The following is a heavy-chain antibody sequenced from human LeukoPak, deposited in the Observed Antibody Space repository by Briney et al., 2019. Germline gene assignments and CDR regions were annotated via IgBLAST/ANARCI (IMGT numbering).Heavy chain of an antibody. V-gene: IGHV1-2*02. J-gene: IGHJ6*02. D-gene: IGHD6-19*01. CDR2: INPNSGDT. Sequence: RASVKVSCRASGYTFTAYYMHWVRRAPGQGLEWMGSINPNSGDTHYAQNFQGRVTMTRETSISTAYLELNRLTSDDTAVYYCAGLSVAGSLYGMDVWGRGTTVTVSS. CDR1: GYTFTAYY. CDR3: AGLSVAGSLYGMDV.